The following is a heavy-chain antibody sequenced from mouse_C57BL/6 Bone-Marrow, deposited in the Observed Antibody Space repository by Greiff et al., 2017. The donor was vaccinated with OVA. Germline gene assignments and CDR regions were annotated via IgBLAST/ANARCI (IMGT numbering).Heavy chain of an antibody. Sequence: VKLQQPGAELVKPGASVKMSCKASGYTFTSYWITWVKQRPGQGLEWIGDIYPGSGSTNYNEKFKSKATLTVDTSSSTAYMQLSSLTSEDSAVYYCARSITTVVARWYFDVWGTGTTVTVSS. J-gene: IGHJ1*03. D-gene: IGHD1-1*01. CDR1: GYTFTSYW. V-gene: IGHV1-55*01. CDR3: ARSITTVVARWYFDV. CDR2: IYPGSGST.